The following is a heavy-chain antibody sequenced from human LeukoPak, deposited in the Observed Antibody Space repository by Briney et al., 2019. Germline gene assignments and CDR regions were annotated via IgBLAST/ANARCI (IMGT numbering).Heavy chain of an antibody. V-gene: IGHV3-23*01. J-gene: IGHJ4*02. CDR1: GFTFSSYA. CDR2: ISGSGGST. Sequence: GGSLRLSCAASGFTFSSYAMSWVRQVSGKGLEWVSAISGSGGSTYYAGSVKGRFTISRDNSKNTLYLQMNSLRAEDTAVYYCAKDWQGSGSHYKYFDHWGQGTLVTVSS. CDR3: AKDWQGSGSHYKYFDH. D-gene: IGHD3-10*01.